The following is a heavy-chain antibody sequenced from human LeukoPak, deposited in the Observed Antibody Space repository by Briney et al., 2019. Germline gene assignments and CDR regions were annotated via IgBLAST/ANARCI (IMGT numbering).Heavy chain of an antibody. CDR1: GGSISSGSYY. CDR2: IYISGST. V-gene: IGHV4-61*02. J-gene: IGHJ4*02. D-gene: IGHD6-6*01. Sequence: SSQTLSLTCTVSGGSISSGSYYWSWIRQPAGKGLEWIGRIYISGSTNYNPSLKSRVTISVDTSKNQFSLKLSSVTTADTAVYYCASNRGKVGQLVLSHWGQGTLVTVSS. CDR3: ASNRGKVGQLVLSH.